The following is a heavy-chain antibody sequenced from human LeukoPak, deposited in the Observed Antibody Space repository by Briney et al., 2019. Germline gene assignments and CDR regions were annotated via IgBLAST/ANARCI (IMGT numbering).Heavy chain of an antibody. CDR3: ARDPDGYYDY. D-gene: IGHD2-2*03. V-gene: IGHV3-30*19. CDR2: ISYDGGSR. CDR1: GFTFSSYG. Sequence: PGGSLRLSCAASGFTFSSYGMHWVRQAPGKGLEWVAVISYDGGSRYYAESVKGRFTISRDNSKDTLFLQMNSLRPDDTAVYYCARDPDGYYDYWGQGTLVIVSS. J-gene: IGHJ4*02.